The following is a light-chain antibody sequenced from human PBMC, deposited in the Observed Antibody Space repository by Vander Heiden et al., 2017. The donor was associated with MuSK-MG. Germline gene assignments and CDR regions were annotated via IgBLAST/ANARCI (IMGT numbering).Light chain of an antibody. CDR1: SSNLGAGYD. V-gene: IGLV1-40*01. Sequence: QSVLTQPPSVSGAPGQRVTISCPGTSSNLGAGYDVHWYQQFPGAAPKLLISGNTNRPSGVPDRFSGSKSGTSASLAISGLQTEDEADYYCQSYDTSLGGSKVFGGGTKLTVL. J-gene: IGLJ2*01. CDR3: QSYDTSLGGSKV. CDR2: GNT.